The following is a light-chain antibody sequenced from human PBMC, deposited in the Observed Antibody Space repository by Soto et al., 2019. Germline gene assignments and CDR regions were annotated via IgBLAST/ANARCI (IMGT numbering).Light chain of an antibody. CDR1: QGISSA. CDR3: QQFNNYPT. V-gene: IGKV1D-13*01. Sequence: AIQLTQSPSSLSASVGDRVTITCRASQGISSALAWYQQKPGKAPKLLIYDASSLESGVPSRFNGSGSGTDFTLTISSLQPEDFATYYCQQFNNYPTFGGGTKVEIK. J-gene: IGKJ4*01. CDR2: DAS.